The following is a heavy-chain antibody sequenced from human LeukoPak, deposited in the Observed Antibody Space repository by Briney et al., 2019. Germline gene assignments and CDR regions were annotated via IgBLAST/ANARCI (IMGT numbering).Heavy chain of an antibody. CDR2: TNTNNGRT. V-gene: IGHV1-46*01. CDR1: GYTFTTYY. Sequence: ASVKVSCKTSGYTFTTYYIHWLRQAPGQGLEWMGMTNTNNGRTNQPQNFRGSVTMTRDMSTSTVYMELSSLRSDDTGMYYCVREKAGGYFDFWGQGTLVTVSS. J-gene: IGHJ4*02. CDR3: VREKAGGYFDF. D-gene: IGHD3-10*01.